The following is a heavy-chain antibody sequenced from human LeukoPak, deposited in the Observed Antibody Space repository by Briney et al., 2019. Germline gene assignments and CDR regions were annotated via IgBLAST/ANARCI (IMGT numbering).Heavy chain of an antibody. CDR3: ARARSRVIAAAQ. J-gene: IGHJ4*02. D-gene: IGHD6-13*01. CDR1: GGSISSYY. V-gene: IGHV4-59*08. CDR2: IYYSGST. Sequence: SETLSLTCTVSGGSISSYYWSWIRQPPGKGLEWIGYIYYSGSTNYNPSLKSRVTISVDTSKNQFSLKLSSVTAADTAVYYCARARSRVIAAAQWGQETLVTVSS.